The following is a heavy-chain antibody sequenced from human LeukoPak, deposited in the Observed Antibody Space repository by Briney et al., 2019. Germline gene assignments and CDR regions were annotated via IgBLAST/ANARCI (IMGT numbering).Heavy chain of an antibody. CDR2: ISGSGGST. CDR3: ARDSSGFL. J-gene: IGHJ4*02. CDR1: GFTFSSYA. V-gene: IGHV3-23*01. D-gene: IGHD6-19*01. Sequence: GGSLRLSCTASGFTFSSYAMSWVRQAPGKGLEWVSAISGSGGSTYYADSVKGRFTISRDNARNSLYLQMNSLRVEDTAVYYCARDSSGFLWGQGTLVTVSS.